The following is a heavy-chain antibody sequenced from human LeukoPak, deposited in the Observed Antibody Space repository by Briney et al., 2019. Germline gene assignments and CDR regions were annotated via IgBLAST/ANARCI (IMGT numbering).Heavy chain of an antibody. CDR1: GYTFTNYY. CDR3: ARGRNFYDSSDYYEGDAFDI. D-gene: IGHD3-22*01. V-gene: IGHV1-46*01. CDR2: INPSGVST. J-gene: IGHJ3*02. Sequence: ASVKVSCKASGYTFTNYYMHWVRQAPGQGLEWMGIINPSGVSTSYTQKFQGRVTMTRDMPTSTVYMELSSLRSEDTAVYYCARGRNFYDSSDYYEGDAFDIWGQGTLVTVSS.